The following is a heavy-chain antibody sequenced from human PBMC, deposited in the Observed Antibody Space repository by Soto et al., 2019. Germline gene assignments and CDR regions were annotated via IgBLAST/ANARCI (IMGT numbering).Heavy chain of an antibody. J-gene: IGHJ4*02. V-gene: IGHV3-33*01. Sequence: QVQLVESGGGVVQPGRSLRLSCAASGFTCSSYGMHWVRQAPGTGLEWVAVICFDGSNKFYADSVKGRFTISRDNSKNPVSLQMNSLRDEESAAYYCATTGPYWGQGTLVNVSS. CDR3: ATTGPY. CDR1: GFTCSSYG. CDR2: ICFDGSNK.